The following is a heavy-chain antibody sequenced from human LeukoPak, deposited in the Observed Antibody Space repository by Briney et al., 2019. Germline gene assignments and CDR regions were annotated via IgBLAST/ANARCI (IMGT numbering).Heavy chain of an antibody. CDR3: AKTLSERWAMVSIDY. CDR2: IRYDGSNK. Sequence: GGSLRLSCAASGFTFSSYGMHWVRLAPGKGLEWVAFIRYDGSNKYYADSVKGRFTISRDNSKNTLYLQMNSLRAEDTAVYYCAKTLSERWAMVSIDYWGQGTLVTVSS. D-gene: IGHD5-18*01. J-gene: IGHJ4*02. CDR1: GFTFSSYG. V-gene: IGHV3-30*02.